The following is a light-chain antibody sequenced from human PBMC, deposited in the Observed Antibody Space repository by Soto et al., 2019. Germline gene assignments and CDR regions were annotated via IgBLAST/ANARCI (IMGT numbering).Light chain of an antibody. CDR1: RSVSSNY. CDR3: QQYRPSPAIS. V-gene: IGKV3-20*01. CDR2: AVS. Sequence: IVLTQSPGTLSLYTGERATLSCRASRSVSSNYLGWYQQKPGQAPRLLIYAVSTRATGIPDRFSSSGSGTDSTLTISRLEPEDSALYFCQQYRPSPAISFGQGTRLEI. J-gene: IGKJ5*01.